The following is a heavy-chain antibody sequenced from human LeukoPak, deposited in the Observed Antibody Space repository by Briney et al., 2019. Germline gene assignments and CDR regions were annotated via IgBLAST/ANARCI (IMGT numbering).Heavy chain of an antibody. Sequence: PSETLSLTCTVSDVSISNYYWTWIRQPPGKELEWIGYIYYSGSTKTNPSLKSRVTISVDTSKNQFSLKLSSVTAADTAVYFCARETLEGKFDPWGQGTLVTVSS. V-gene: IGHV4-59*01. J-gene: IGHJ5*02. CDR1: DVSISNYY. CDR2: IYYSGST. D-gene: IGHD1-1*01. CDR3: ARETLEGKFDP.